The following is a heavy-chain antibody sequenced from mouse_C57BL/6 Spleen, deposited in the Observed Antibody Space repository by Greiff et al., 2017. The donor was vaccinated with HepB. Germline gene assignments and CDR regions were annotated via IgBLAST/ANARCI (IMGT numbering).Heavy chain of an antibody. CDR2: IYPGGGYT. D-gene: IGHD1-1*01. V-gene: IGHV1-63*01. Sequence: QVQLKQSGAELVRPGTSVKMSCKASGYTFTNYWIGWAKQRPGHGLEWIGDIYPGGGYTNYNEKFKGKATLTADKSSSTAYMQFSSLTSEDSAIYYCARRGYYGSSSWYFDVWGTGTTVTVSS. CDR3: ARRGYYGSSSWYFDV. J-gene: IGHJ1*03. CDR1: GYTFTNYW.